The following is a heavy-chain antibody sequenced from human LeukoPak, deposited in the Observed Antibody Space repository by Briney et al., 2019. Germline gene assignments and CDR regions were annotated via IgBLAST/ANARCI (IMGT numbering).Heavy chain of an antibody. CDR1: GFRFDDHG. D-gene: IGHD3-16*01. CDR2: ITWNGGST. CDR3: VKDRSFNRGEPIDY. V-gene: IGHV3-20*04. J-gene: IGHJ4*02. Sequence: GGSLRPSCAASGFRFDDHGMSWVRQAPGQGLEWVSGITWNGGSTGYADSVKGRFSISRDNAKDSLFLQMNSLRVDDTALYYCVKDRSFNRGEPIDYWGQGTLVVVSS.